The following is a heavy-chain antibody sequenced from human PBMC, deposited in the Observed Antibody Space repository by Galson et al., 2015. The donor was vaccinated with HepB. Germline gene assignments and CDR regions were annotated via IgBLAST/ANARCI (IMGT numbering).Heavy chain of an antibody. CDR1: GFTFSSYA. CDR3: AKPLAAAGTTGGPLNFGSDWFDP. CDR2: ISGSGGST. Sequence: SLRLSCAASGFTFSSYAMSWVRQAPGKGLEWVSAISGSGGSTYYADSVKGRFTISRDNSKNTLYLQMNSLRAEDTAVYYCAKPLAAAGTTGGPLNFGSDWFDPWGQGTLVTVSS. D-gene: IGHD6-13*01. J-gene: IGHJ5*02. V-gene: IGHV3-23*01.